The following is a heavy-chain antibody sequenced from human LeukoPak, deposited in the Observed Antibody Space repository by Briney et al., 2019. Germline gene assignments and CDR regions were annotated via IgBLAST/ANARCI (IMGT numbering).Heavy chain of an antibody. CDR1: GFTFSDYY. CDR3: ARGTAMAQDAVDY. CDR2: ISSSGSTI. J-gene: IGHJ4*02. V-gene: IGHV3-11*01. D-gene: IGHD5-18*01. Sequence: GGSLRLSCAASGFTFSDYYTSWIRQAPGKGLEWVSYISSSGSTIYYADSVKGRFTISRDNAKNSLYLQMNSLRAEDTAVYYCARGTAMAQDAVDYWGQGTLVTVSS.